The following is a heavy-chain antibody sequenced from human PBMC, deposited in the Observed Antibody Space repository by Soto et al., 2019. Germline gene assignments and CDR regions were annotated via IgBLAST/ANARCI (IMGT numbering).Heavy chain of an antibody. J-gene: IGHJ4*02. V-gene: IGHV2-5*02. Sequence: QITLKESGPTLVKPTQTLTLTCTFSGFSLSTRGVGVGWIRQPPGKALEWLALRYWDDDEGYSPSLTSRLTITQDTSQNHVFLTVTNMDPVDTATYYCAHRPRGYSYYFDYWGQGTLVTVSS. CDR1: GFSLSTRGVG. CDR2: RYWDDDE. CDR3: AHRPRGYSYYFDY. D-gene: IGHD5-18*01.